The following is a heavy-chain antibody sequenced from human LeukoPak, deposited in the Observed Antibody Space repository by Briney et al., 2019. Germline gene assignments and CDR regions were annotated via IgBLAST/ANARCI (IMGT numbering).Heavy chain of an antibody. V-gene: IGHV4-39*07. D-gene: IGHD3-22*01. CDR2: IYYSGST. CDR3: ARDNPVGGIVADAFDI. CDR1: GGSISRSRDY. J-gene: IGHJ3*02. Sequence: SETLSLTCTVSGGSISRSRDYWGWIRQPPGKGLEWIGSIYYSGSTYYNPSLKSRVTISGDTSKNRFSLKLSSVTAADTAVYYCARDNPVGGIVADAFDIWGQGTMVTVSS.